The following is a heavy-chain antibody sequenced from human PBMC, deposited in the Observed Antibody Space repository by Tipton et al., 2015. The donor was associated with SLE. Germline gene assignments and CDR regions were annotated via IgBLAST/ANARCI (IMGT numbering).Heavy chain of an antibody. CDR1: GYSISSGYY. D-gene: IGHD3-3*01. Sequence: TLSLTCAVSGYSISSGYYWGWIRQPPGKGLEWIGSIYHSGSTYYNPSLKSRVTISVDTSKNQFSLKLSSVTAADTAVYYCAREGVGLFAMDVWGQGTTVTVSS. V-gene: IGHV4-38-2*02. J-gene: IGHJ6*02. CDR3: AREGVGLFAMDV. CDR2: IYHSGST.